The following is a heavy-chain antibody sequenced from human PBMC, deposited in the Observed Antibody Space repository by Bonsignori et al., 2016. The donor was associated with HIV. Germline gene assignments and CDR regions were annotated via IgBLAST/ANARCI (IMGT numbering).Heavy chain of an antibody. CDR2: ISGSGDQS. J-gene: IGHJ3*01. CDR3: AKDEYCGADCHLVGAFDL. V-gene: IGHV3-23*01. Sequence: VRQMPGKGLEWVSSISGSGDQSYYADSVRGRFTISRDNSKKTIYLQMNSLRAEDTAVYYCAKDEYCGADCHLVGAFDLWGQGTMVTVSS. D-gene: IGHD2-21*01.